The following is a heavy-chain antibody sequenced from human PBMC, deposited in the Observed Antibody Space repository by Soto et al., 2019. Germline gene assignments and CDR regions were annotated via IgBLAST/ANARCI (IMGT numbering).Heavy chain of an antibody. CDR3: ARLGAQDIDP. CDR2: IYYSGST. J-gene: IGHJ5*02. CDR1: GGSISSYY. D-gene: IGHD3-16*01. V-gene: IGHV4-59*08. Sequence: QVQLQESGPGLVKPSETLSLTCTVSGGSISSYYWSWIRQPPGKGLELIGYIYYSGSTNYNPPIKSGVTISVDTSKNQFSLQLSSVTAAATAVYYCARLGAQDIDPWGQGTLVTVSS.